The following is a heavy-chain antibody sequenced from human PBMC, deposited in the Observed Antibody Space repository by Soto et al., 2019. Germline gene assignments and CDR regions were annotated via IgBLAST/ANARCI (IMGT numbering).Heavy chain of an antibody. CDR1: GFTVSSNY. CDR2: IYSGGST. V-gene: IGHV3-66*02. J-gene: IGHJ3*02. CDR3: ADFWSGYYAFDI. Sequence: GGSLRLSCAASGFTVSSNYMSWVRQAPGKGLEWVSVIYSGGSTYYADSVKGRFTISRDNSKNTLYLQMNSLRAEDTAMYYCADFWSGYYAFDIWGQGTMVTVSS. D-gene: IGHD3-3*01.